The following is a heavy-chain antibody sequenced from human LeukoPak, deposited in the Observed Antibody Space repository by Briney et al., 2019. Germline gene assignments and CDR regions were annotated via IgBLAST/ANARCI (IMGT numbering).Heavy chain of an antibody. J-gene: IGHJ6*02. CDR3: ARGMGTDYYYYYGMDV. CDR1: GFTFSSYS. V-gene: IGHV3-21*01. Sequence: GGSLRLSCAASGFTFSSYSMNWVRQAPGKGLEWVSSIGSSSSYIYYADSVKGRFTISRDNAKNSLYLQMNSLRAEDTAVYYCARGMGTDYYYYYGMDVWGQGTTVTVSS. CDR2: IGSSSSYI. D-gene: IGHD2-21*02.